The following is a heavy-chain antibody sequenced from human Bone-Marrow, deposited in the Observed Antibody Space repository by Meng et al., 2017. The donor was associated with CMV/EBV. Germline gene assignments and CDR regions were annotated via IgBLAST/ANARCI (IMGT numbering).Heavy chain of an antibody. CDR1: GGSISSYY. Sequence: SETLSLTCTVSGGSISSYYWSWIRQPPGKGLEWIGYIYYSGSTYYNPSLKSRVTISVDTSKNQFSLKLSSVTAADTAVYYCARDSTRIDYGMDVWGQGTTVTVSS. V-gene: IGHV4-59*12. J-gene: IGHJ6*02. CDR2: IYYSGST. CDR3: ARDSTRIDYGMDV. D-gene: IGHD2-21*01.